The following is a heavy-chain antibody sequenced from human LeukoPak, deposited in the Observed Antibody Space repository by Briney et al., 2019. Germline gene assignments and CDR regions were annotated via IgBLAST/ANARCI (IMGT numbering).Heavy chain of an antibody. Sequence: SETLSLTCTVSGGSVSSGSYYWSWIRQPPGKGLERLGYIYYSGSTNYNPSLKSRVTISVDTSKNQFSLKLSSVTAADTAVESRARDSPDSSSWQSDALDIWGQGTMVTVSS. J-gene: IGHJ3*02. D-gene: IGHD6-13*01. CDR1: GGSVSSGSYY. CDR3: ARDSPDSSSWQSDALDI. V-gene: IGHV4-61*01. CDR2: IYYSGST.